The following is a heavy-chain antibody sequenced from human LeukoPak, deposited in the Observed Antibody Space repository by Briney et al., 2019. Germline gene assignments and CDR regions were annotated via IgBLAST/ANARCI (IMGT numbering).Heavy chain of an antibody. Sequence: GGSLRLSCAASGFTFSSYAMSWVRQAPGKGLEWVSAISGSGGSTYYADSVKGRFTISRDNSKNTLYLQMNSLRAEDTAVYYCAKDSDQSCDFWGGYYRGEGDYWGQETLVTVS. V-gene: IGHV3-23*01. J-gene: IGHJ4*02. CDR2: ISGSGGST. D-gene: IGHD3-3*01. CDR1: GFTFSSYA. CDR3: AKDSDQSCDFWGGYYRGEGDY.